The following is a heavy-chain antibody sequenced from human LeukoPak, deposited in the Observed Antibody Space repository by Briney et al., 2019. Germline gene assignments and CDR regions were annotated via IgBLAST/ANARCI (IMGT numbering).Heavy chain of an antibody. J-gene: IGHJ4*02. D-gene: IGHD3-22*01. CDR2: IYTSGST. CDR1: GGSISSGSYY. Sequence: SQTLSLTCTVSGGSISSGSYYWSWIRQPAGKGLEWIGRIYTSGSTNYNPSLKSRVTISVDTSKNQFSLKLSSVTAADTAVYYCAGGRYYYDSSGYSLPAHYWSQGTLVTVSS. V-gene: IGHV4-61*02. CDR3: AGGRYYYDSSGYSLPAHY.